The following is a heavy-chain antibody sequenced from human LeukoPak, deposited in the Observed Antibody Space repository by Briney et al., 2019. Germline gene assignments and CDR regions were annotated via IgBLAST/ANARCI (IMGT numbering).Heavy chain of an antibody. CDR2: ISSSRGYI. J-gene: IGHJ4*02. CDR1: GFTFSSYS. Sequence: GGSLRLSCAASGFTFSSYSMSWVRQAPGKGLEWVSSISSSRGYIYYADSVEGRFTISRDNAKNSLYLQMNSLRAEETAVYYCARDTLTWRSGWYDYWGQGTLVTVSS. CDR3: ARDTLTWRSGWYDY. V-gene: IGHV3-21*01. D-gene: IGHD6-19*01.